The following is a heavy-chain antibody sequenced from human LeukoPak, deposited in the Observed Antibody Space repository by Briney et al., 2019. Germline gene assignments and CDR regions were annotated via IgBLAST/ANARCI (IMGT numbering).Heavy chain of an antibody. D-gene: IGHD6-19*01. CDR2: ISYDGSNK. CDR3: ARDGSVAGTWNWFDP. CDR1: GFTFSSYA. Sequence: PGRSLRLSCAASGFTFSSYAMHWVRQAPGKGLEWVAVISYDGSNKYYADSVKGRFTISRDNSKNTLYLQMNSPRAEDTAVYYCARDGSVAGTWNWFDPWGQGTLVTVSS. V-gene: IGHV3-30*04. J-gene: IGHJ5*02.